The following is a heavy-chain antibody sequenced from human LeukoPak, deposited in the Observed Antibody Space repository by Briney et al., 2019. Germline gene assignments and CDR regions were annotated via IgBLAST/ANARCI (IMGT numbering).Heavy chain of an antibody. CDR1: GGTFSNYA. Sequence: SVKVSCKASGGTFSNYAITWVRQAPGQGLEWMGGIIPVFGTASYAQKFQGRLTITADKSTLTAYMELSSLRSEDTAVYYCARDCSSTNCYVSYYYYGMDVWGQGTTVTVSS. V-gene: IGHV1-69*06. D-gene: IGHD2-2*01. CDR2: IIPVFGTA. J-gene: IGHJ6*02. CDR3: ARDCSSTNCYVSYYYYGMDV.